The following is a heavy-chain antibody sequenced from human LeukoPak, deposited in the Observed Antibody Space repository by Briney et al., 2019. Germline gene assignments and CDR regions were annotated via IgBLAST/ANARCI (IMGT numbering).Heavy chain of an antibody. CDR3: AKDGARDGYNYPDH. V-gene: IGHV3-23*01. CDR1: GFTFSSYA. Sequence: GGSLRLSCAASGFTFSSYAMSWVRQAPGKGLEWVSDISGSGDFTYYADSVKGRFTISRDKSKKTLYLQMNSLRVEDTAVYYCAKDGARDGYNYPDHWGQGTLVTVSS. D-gene: IGHD5-24*01. CDR2: ISGSGDFT. J-gene: IGHJ4*02.